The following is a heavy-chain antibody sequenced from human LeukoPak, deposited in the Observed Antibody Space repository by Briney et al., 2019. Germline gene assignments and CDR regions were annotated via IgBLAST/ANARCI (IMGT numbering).Heavy chain of an antibody. J-gene: IGHJ4*02. CDR2: ISSSSTI. CDR3: ATSIAARD. V-gene: IGHV3-48*01. CDR1: GFTFSSYS. D-gene: IGHD6-6*01. Sequence: GSLRLSCAASGFTFSSYSMNWVRQAPRKGLEWVSYISSSSTIYYADSVKGRFTISRDNAKNSLYLQMNSLRSEDTAVYYCATSIAARDWGQGTLVTVSS.